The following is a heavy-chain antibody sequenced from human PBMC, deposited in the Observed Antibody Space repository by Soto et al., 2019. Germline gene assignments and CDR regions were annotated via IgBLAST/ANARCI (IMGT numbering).Heavy chain of an antibody. CDR2: IYWDDDK. CDR3: AHRGELRYFVWFKGDYYGMDV. D-gene: IGHD3-9*01. Sequence: QITLKESGPTLVKPTQTLTLTCTFSGFSLSTSGVGVGWIRQPPGKALEWLALIYWDDDKRYSPSLKSRLTITKDTSKNQVVLTMTNMDPVDTATYYCAHRGELRYFVWFKGDYYGMDVWGQGTTVTVSS. J-gene: IGHJ6*02. CDR1: GFSLSTSGVG. V-gene: IGHV2-5*02.